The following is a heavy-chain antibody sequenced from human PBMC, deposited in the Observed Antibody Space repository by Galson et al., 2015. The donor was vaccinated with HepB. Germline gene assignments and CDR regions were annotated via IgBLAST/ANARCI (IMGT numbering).Heavy chain of an antibody. V-gene: IGHV1-2*02. CDR3: ARVRIPRATVVTLGVYMDV. CDR2: INPNSGGT. D-gene: IGHD4-23*01. CDR1: GYTFTGYY. Sequence: SVKVSCKASGYTFTGYYMHWVRQAPGQGLEWMGWINPNSGGTNYAQKFQGRVTMTRGTSISTAYMELSRLRSDDTAVYYCARVRIPRATVVTLGVYMDVWGKGTTVTVSS. J-gene: IGHJ6*03.